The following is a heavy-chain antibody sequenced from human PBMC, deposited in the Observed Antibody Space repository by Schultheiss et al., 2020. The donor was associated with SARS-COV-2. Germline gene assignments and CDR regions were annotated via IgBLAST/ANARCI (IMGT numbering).Heavy chain of an antibody. J-gene: IGHJ4*02. CDR3: ASRGADGYNHFDY. V-gene: IGHV3-21*01. D-gene: IGHD5-24*01. Sequence: GGSLRLSCAASGFTFSSYGMHWVRQAPGKGLEWVSSISSSSSYIYYADSVKGRFTISRDNAKNSLYLQMNSLRAEDTAVYYCASRGADGYNHFDYWGQGTLVTVSS. CDR1: GFTFSSYG. CDR2: ISSSSSYI.